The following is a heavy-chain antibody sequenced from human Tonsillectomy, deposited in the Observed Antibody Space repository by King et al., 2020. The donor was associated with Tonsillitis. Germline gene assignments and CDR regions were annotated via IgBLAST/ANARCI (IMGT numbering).Heavy chain of an antibody. Sequence: VQLVESGGGVVQPGRSLRLSCAASGFSFSTYDMHWVRQAPGKGLEWVAVISFDGRNQYYADSVKGRFTISRDNSKKTLFLQMHSLRVEDTAVYYCSCIAARFVWGQGTMVTVPA. J-gene: IGHJ3*01. CDR1: GFSFSTYD. CDR3: SCIAARFV. D-gene: IGHD6-6*01. CDR2: ISFDGRNQ. V-gene: IGHV3-30*03.